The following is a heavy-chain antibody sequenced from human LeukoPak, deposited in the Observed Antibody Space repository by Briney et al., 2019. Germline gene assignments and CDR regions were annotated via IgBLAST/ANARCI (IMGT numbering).Heavy chain of an antibody. J-gene: IGHJ4*02. CDR2: INPNSGGT. Sequence: ASVKVTCKASGYTFTGYYMHWVRQAPGQGLEWMGWINPNSGGTKYAQKFQGRVTLTRDTSMSAAHMELSRLRSDDTAVYYCAREREYSDCDSDYWGQGTLVTVSS. CDR3: AREREYSDCDSDY. V-gene: IGHV1-2*02. D-gene: IGHD5-12*01. CDR1: GYTFTGYY.